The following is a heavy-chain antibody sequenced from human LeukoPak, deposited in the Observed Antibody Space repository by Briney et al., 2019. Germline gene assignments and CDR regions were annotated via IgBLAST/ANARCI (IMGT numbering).Heavy chain of an antibody. Sequence: PSETLSLTCTVSGGSTSSYYWSWIRQPAGKGLEWIGRIYTSGSTNYNPSLKSRVTMSVDTSKNQFSLKLSSVTAADTAVYYCARDLGYCSSTSCRRDYYMDVWGKGTTVTVSS. CDR2: IYTSGST. V-gene: IGHV4-4*07. J-gene: IGHJ6*03. CDR3: ARDLGYCSSTSCRRDYYMDV. CDR1: GGSTSSYY. D-gene: IGHD2-2*01.